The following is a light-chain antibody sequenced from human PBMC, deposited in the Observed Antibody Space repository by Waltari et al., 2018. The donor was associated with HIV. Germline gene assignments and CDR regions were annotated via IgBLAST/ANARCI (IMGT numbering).Light chain of an antibody. CDR3: QQVKSYPVT. CDR2: GAS. CDR1: QGISSY. Sequence: DIQLTQSPSFLSASVGDRVTITCRATQGISSYLAVYQQKPGKVPKLLIYGASTLQSGVPSRFSGSGSGTEFTLTINSLQPEDFATYYCQQVKSYPVTFGQGTKLEIK. V-gene: IGKV1-9*01. J-gene: IGKJ2*01.